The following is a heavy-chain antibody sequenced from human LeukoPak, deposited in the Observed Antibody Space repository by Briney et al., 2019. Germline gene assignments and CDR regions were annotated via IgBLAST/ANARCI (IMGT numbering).Heavy chain of an antibody. CDR2: ISHSGST. D-gene: IGHD3-22*01. V-gene: IGHV4-34*01. CDR1: GGSFSGYY. Sequence: SETLSLTCAVYGGSFSGYYWSWIRQPPGKGLEWIGEISHSGSTNYNPSLKSRVTISVDTSKNQFSLKLSSVTAADTAVYYCARGVVVSDYWGQGTLVTVSS. CDR3: ARGVVVSDY. J-gene: IGHJ4*02.